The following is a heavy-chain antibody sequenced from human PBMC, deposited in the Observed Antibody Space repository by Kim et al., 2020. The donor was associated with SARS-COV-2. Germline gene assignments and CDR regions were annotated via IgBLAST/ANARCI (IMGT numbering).Heavy chain of an antibody. Sequence: SETLSLTCTVSGGSISSGGYYWSWIRQHPGKGLEWIGYIYYSGSTYYNPSLKSRVTISVDTSKNQFSLKLSSVTAADTAAYYCARRDRSGSDYWGQGTLVTVSS. D-gene: IGHD3-10*01. CDR3: ARRDRSGSDY. CDR1: GGSISSGGYY. J-gene: IGHJ4*02. V-gene: IGHV4-31*03. CDR2: IYYSGST.